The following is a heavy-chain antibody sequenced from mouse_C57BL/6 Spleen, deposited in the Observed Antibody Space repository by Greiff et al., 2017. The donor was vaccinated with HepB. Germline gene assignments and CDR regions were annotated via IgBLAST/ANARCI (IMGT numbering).Heavy chain of an antibody. Sequence: VQLQQSGAELVRPGTSVKVSCKASGYAFTNYLIEWVKQRPGQGLKWIGVINPGSGGTTYNEKFKGKATLTADKSSSTAYMQLSSLTSEDSAVYFCARSNGTWFAYWGQGTLVTVSA. D-gene: IGHD2-1*01. V-gene: IGHV1-54*01. CDR3: ARSNGTWFAY. CDR2: INPGSGGT. CDR1: GYAFTNYL. J-gene: IGHJ3*01.